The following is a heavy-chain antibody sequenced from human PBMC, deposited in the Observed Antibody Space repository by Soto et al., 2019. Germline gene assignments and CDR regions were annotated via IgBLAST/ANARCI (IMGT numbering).Heavy chain of an antibody. CDR1: GYTFSNHG. CDR2: ISGYEANT. Sequence: QVQLVQSGAEVKKPGASVKVSCKASGYTFSNHGIIWVRQAPGQGLEWMGWISGYEANTNYAQKFQGRVTMTRDTSTTTAYMELRSLRSDDTAVYYCAREHIGGWDGQQYYYGVDVWGQGTTVTVSS. D-gene: IGHD1-26*01. CDR3: AREHIGGWDGQQYYYGVDV. J-gene: IGHJ6*02. V-gene: IGHV1-18*04.